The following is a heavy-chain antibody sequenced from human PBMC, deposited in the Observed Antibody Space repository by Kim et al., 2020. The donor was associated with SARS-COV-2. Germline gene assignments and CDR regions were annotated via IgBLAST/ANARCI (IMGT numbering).Heavy chain of an antibody. CDR1: GLTFSGSA. D-gene: IGHD6-19*01. CDR3: ISDSSGWSFDY. V-gene: IGHV3-73*01. CDR2: VRSKGHNYAT. J-gene: IGHJ4*02. Sequence: GGSLRLSCAASGLTFSGSAMHWVRQAPGKGLEWVGRVRSKGHNYATGYVESVKGRFSISRDDSKNTAYLQMNSLKTEDTAVYYCISDSSGWSFDYWGQGTLVTVSS.